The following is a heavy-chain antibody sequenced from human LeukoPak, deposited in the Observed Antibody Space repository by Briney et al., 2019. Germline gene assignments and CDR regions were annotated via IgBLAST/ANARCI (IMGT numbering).Heavy chain of an antibody. CDR1: GGSISSGGYY. J-gene: IGHJ3*02. D-gene: IGHD1-1*01. Sequence: SETLSLTCTVSGGSISSGGYYWAWMRQPSGKGLEWIGNIYDSANSKHNPSLKSRVSISVDTMKNQFSLKLSSVTAADTAVYYCARWDAVTATGTGAFDMWGQGTMVMVSS. CDR3: ARWDAVTATGTGAFDM. CDR2: IYDSANS. V-gene: IGHV4-61*08.